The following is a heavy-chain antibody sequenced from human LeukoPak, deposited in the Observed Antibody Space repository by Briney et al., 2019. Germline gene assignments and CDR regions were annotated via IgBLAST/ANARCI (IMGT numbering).Heavy chain of an antibody. J-gene: IGHJ3*02. CDR3: AKDKGWCSGGSCYSGAFDI. V-gene: IGHV3-30*18. D-gene: IGHD2-15*01. CDR1: GFTFSSYG. CDR2: ISYDGSNK. Sequence: GWSLTLSCAASGFTFSSYGMHWVRQAPGKGLEWVAVISYDGSNKYYADSVKGRFTISRGNSKNTLYLQMNSLRAEDTAVYYCAKDKGWCSGGSCYSGAFDIWGQGTMVTVSS.